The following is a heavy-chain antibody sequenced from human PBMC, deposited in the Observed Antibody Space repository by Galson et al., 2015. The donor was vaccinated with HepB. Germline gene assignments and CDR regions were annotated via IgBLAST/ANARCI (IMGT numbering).Heavy chain of an antibody. CDR1: GGTFSSYA. Sequence: QSGAEVKKPGESLKISCKASGGTFSSYAISWVRQAPGQGLEWMGRIIPILGIANYAQKFQGRVTITADKSTSTAYMELSSLRSEDTAVYYCATLYGDYPGAFDIWGRGTMVTVSS. D-gene: IGHD4-17*01. V-gene: IGHV1-69*04. CDR2: IIPILGIA. CDR3: ATLYGDYPGAFDI. J-gene: IGHJ3*02.